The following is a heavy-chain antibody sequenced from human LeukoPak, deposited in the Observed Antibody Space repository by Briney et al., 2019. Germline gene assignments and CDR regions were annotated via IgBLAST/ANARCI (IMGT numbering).Heavy chain of an antibody. V-gene: IGHV3-23*01. CDR3: AKSRRFGELLSAFDI. Sequence: GGSLRLSCAASGFTFSSYEMNWVRQAPGKGLEWVSAFSGSGGSTFYADSVKGRFTISRDNSKNTLYLQMNSLRAEDTAVYFCAKSRRFGELLSAFDIWGQGTMVTVSS. J-gene: IGHJ3*02. CDR2: FSGSGGST. D-gene: IGHD3-10*01. CDR1: GFTFSSYE.